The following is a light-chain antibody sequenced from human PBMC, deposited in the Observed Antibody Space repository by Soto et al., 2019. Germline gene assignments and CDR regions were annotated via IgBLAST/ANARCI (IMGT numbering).Light chain of an antibody. J-gene: IGLJ1*01. CDR3: SSYTSSSTV. CDR1: SSDVGGYNY. Sequence: QSALTQPACVSGSPGQSITISCTGTSSDVGGYNYVSWYQQHPGKAPKLMIYDVSNRPSGVSNRFPGSKSGNTASLTISGLQAEDEADYYCSSYTSSSTVFGTGTKLTV. V-gene: IGLV2-14*01. CDR2: DVS.